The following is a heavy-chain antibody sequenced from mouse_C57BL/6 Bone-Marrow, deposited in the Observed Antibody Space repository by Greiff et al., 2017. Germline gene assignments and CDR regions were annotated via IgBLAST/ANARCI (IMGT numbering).Heavy chain of an antibody. Sequence: VQLQQSGAELARPGASVKLSCKASGYTFTSYGISWVKQRTGQGLEWIGEIYPRSGNTYYNEKFKGKATLTADNSASTAYMELRSLTSEDSAVYFCERYYFYAMGYWGQGTSVTVSS. CDR2: IYPRSGNT. CDR3: ERYYFYAMGY. D-gene: IGHD1-1*01. CDR1: GYTFTSYG. J-gene: IGHJ4*01. V-gene: IGHV1-81*01.